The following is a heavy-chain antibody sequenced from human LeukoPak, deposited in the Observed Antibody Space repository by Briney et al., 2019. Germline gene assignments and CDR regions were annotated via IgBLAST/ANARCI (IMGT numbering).Heavy chain of an antibody. D-gene: IGHD6-6*01. CDR2: IYYSGST. CDR3: ARVTKIAARRLYYFDY. Sequence: SETLFLTCTVSGGSISSYYWSWIRQPPGKGLEWIGYIYYSGSTNYNPSLKSRVTISVDTSKNQFSLKLSSVTAADTAVYYCARVTKIAARRLYYFDYWGQGTLVTVSS. V-gene: IGHV4-59*01. CDR1: GGSISSYY. J-gene: IGHJ4*02.